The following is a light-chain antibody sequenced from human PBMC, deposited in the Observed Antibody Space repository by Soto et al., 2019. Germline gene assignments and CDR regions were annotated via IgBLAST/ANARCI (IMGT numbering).Light chain of an antibody. J-gene: IGLJ1*01. CDR2: SNN. V-gene: IGLV1-44*01. Sequence: QAVVTQPPSASGTPGQRVTISCSGSSSNIGSNTVNWYQQLPGTAPKLLIYSNNQRPSGVPDRFSGSKSGTSASLAISGLQSEDEDDYYCAAWDDSLNGYVFGTGTKLTVL. CDR1: SSNIGSNT. CDR3: AAWDDSLNGYV.